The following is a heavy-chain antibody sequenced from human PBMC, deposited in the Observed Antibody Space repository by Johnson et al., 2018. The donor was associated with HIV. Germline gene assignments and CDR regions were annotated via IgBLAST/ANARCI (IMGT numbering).Heavy chain of an antibody. CDR1: GFTVSSNY. J-gene: IGHJ3*02. D-gene: IGHD6-19*01. V-gene: IGHV3-66*02. CDR2: IYSGGSK. Sequence: VQLVESGGGLVQPGGSLRLSCAASGFTVSSNYMSWVRQAPGKGLEWVSVIYSGGSKYYADSVTGRFTISRDNSKNTLYLQMNSLRAEDTAVYYCAKIIGYSSGLEIWGQGTMVTVSS. CDR3: AKIIGYSSGLEI.